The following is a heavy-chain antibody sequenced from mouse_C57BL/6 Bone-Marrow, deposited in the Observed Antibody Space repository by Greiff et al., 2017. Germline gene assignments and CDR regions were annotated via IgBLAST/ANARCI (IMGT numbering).Heavy chain of an antibody. CDR2: INPNNGGT. J-gene: IGHJ2*01. CDR3: ASPGSYFDY. V-gene: IGHV1-26*01. CDR1: GYTFTDYY. Sequence: EVQLQQSGPELVKPGASVKISCKASGYTFTDYYMNWVKQSHGKSLEWIGDINPNNGGTSYNQKFKGKATLTVDKSSSTAYMELRSLTSEDSAVYYCASPGSYFDYWGQGTTLTVSS.